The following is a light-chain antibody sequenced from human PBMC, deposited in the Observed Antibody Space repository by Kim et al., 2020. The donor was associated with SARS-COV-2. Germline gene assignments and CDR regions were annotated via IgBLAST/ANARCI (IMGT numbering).Light chain of an antibody. Sequence: APVGDRVTMTCRASQDIKNNLVWFQQKPGKAPRSLIYAAPSLQSGVPSKFSGSGSGTDFTLTISSLQPEDFATYYCQQYQSYPVTFGQGTRLEIK. CDR3: QQYQSYPVT. V-gene: IGKV1-16*02. CDR1: QDIKNN. CDR2: AAP. J-gene: IGKJ5*01.